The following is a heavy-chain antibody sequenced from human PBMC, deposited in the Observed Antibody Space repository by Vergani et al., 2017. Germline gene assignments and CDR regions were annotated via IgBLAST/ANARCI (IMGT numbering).Heavy chain of an antibody. Sequence: QVQLVESGGGLVKPGGSVRLSCAASGFTFSDYYMCWIRQAPGKGLECVSYISSGSSYTKYADSVKGRFIISRDNAKNSLYLQMSSLTVEDTAIYYCARGRADGGSCYWRFVYWGQGILVTVSS. J-gene: IGHJ4*02. CDR2: ISSGSSYT. CDR3: ARGRADGGSCYWRFVY. V-gene: IGHV3-11*06. D-gene: IGHD2-15*01. CDR1: GFTFSDYY.